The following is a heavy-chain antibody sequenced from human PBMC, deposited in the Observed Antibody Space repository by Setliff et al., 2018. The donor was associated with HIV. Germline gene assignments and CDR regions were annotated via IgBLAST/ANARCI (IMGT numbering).Heavy chain of an antibody. CDR1: GGSFSGYY. Sequence: SETLSLTCSVSGGSFSGYYWSWIRQPPGKGLEWIGYIYIYNSGSTNYNPSLTSRVTISADTSRNQFSLKLSSVTAADTAVYYCASGVNFDYWGQGTQVTVSS. V-gene: IGHV4-59*01. J-gene: IGHJ4*02. D-gene: IGHD3-3*01. CDR2: IYIYNSGST. CDR3: ASGVNFDY.